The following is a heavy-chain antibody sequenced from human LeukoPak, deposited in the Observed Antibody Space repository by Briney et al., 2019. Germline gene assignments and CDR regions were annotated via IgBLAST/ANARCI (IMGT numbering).Heavy chain of an antibody. J-gene: IGHJ4*02. D-gene: IGHD6-19*01. V-gene: IGHV1-46*01. CDR2: INPSGGST. CDR3: ARTQWLKIKFDY. Sequence: ASVKVSCKASGYTFTSYYMHWVRQAPGQGLEWMGIINPSGGSTSYARKFQGRVTMTRDTSTSTVYMELSSLRSEDTAVYYCARTQWLKIKFDYWGQGTLVTVSS. CDR1: GYTFTSYY.